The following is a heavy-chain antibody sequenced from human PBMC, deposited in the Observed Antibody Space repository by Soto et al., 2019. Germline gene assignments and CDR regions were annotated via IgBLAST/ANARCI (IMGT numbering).Heavy chain of an antibody. J-gene: IGHJ5*02. CDR2: IHHSGNT. CDR1: GGSISSDTYS. Sequence: QLQLQESGSGLVKPSQTLSLTCAVSGGSISSDTYSWSWIRQPPGKGLEWVGYIHHSGNTYFNPSLKSRVTISVDRSKNQLSLELTSVTAADTAVYYCARTMLLGWFDPWGQGTLVTVSS. CDR3: ARTMLLGWFDP. D-gene: IGHD2-15*01. V-gene: IGHV4-30-2*01.